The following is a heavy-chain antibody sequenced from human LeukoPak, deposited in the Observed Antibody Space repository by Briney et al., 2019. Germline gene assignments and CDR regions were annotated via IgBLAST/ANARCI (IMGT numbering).Heavy chain of an antibody. Sequence: SETLSLTCTVSGGSISSGSYYWSWIRQPAGKGLEWIGRIYTSGSTNYNPSLKSRVTISVDTSKNQFSLKLSSVTAADTAVYYCASSYYDSSGFVFDYWGQGTLVTVSS. CDR1: GGSISSGSYY. CDR2: IYTSGST. J-gene: IGHJ4*02. CDR3: ASSYYDSSGFVFDY. V-gene: IGHV4-61*02. D-gene: IGHD3-22*01.